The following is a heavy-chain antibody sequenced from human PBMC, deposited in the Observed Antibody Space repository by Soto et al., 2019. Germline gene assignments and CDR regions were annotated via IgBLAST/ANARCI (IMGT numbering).Heavy chain of an antibody. Sequence: QVQLQQWGAGLLKPSETLSLNCAVYGGSFSGYYWSWIRQPPGKGLEWIGEINHRGSINYNPSLNSRATMSAGTSKNQFSLKLNSVTAADTAVFYCARGTRMRIPAASGRDYYYQGLDVWGQGTAVTVSS. CDR1: GGSFSGYY. J-gene: IGHJ6*02. V-gene: IGHV4-34*01. CDR3: ARGTRMRIPAASGRDYYYQGLDV. CDR2: INHRGSI. D-gene: IGHD2-15*01.